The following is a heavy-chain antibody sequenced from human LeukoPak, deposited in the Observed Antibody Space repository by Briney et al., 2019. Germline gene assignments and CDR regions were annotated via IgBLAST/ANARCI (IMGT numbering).Heavy chain of an antibody. Sequence: GGSLRLSCAASGFTFSSYAMHWVRQAPGKGLEWVAVISYDGSNKYYADSVKGRFTISRDNSKNTLYLQMNSLRAEDTAVYYCARSHSSGWYGGYFDYWGQGTPVTVSS. J-gene: IGHJ4*02. CDR1: GFTFSSYA. CDR3: ARSHSSGWYGGYFDY. CDR2: ISYDGSNK. V-gene: IGHV3-30-3*01. D-gene: IGHD6-19*01.